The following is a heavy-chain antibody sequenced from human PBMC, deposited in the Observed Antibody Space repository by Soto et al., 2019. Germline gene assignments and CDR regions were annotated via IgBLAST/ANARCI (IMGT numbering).Heavy chain of an antibody. CDR3: AKIRISGSGRPENWFDA. Sequence: GGSLRLSCAASGLTLTSYAMSWVRPAPGKGLEWVSTMSVNGVDIHSADHVKARFTISREDSKSTLYLQMNSLSAEDSAVYYCAKIRISGSGRPENWFDAWGRGTLVTVSS. CDR1: GLTLTSYA. D-gene: IGHD3-10*01. V-gene: IGHV3-23*01. CDR2: MSVNGVDI. J-gene: IGHJ5*02.